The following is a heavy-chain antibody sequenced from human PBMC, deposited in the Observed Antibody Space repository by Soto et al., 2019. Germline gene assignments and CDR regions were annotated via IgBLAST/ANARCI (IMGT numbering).Heavy chain of an antibody. CDR3: ARDSDWNYLGVDV. CDR1: GGAFISYA. Sequence: VASVKVSCKASGGAFISYAISWERQAPGQGLEWIGGIIPIFGTANYAQKFQGRVTITADESTSTAYMELSSLRSEDTAVYYCARDSDWNYLGVDVWGQGTTVTVSS. J-gene: IGHJ6*02. CDR2: IIPIFGTA. V-gene: IGHV1-69*13. D-gene: IGHD1-7*01.